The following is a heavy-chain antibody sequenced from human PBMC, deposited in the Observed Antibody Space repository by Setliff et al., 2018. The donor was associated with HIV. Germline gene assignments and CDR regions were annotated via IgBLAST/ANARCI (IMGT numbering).Heavy chain of an antibody. CDR2: INTHSGNP. D-gene: IGHD3-22*01. J-gene: IGHJ3*02. V-gene: IGHV7-4-1*02. CDR1: GYAFASYG. CDR3: ARFYDSGASYSDDAFDI. Sequence: ASVKVSCKASGYAFASYGLTWVRQAPGQGLEWMGWINTHSGNPTYAQAFTGRFVFSLDTSVSTAYLQISSLRAEDTAVYYCARFYDSGASYSDDAFDIWGQGTMVTVSS.